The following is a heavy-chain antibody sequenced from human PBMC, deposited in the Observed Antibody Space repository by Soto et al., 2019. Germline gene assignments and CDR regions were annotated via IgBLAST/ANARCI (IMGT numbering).Heavy chain of an antibody. Sequence: SETLSLTCAVYGGSFSGYSWSWIRQPPGKGLEWIGEINHSGSTNYNPSLKSRVTISVDTSKNQFSLKLSSVTAADTAVYYCARGPGGVIVNGARGMPHSDAFDIWGQGTMVTVSS. CDR2: INHSGST. D-gene: IGHD3-16*02. CDR3: ARGPGGVIVNGARGMPHSDAFDI. V-gene: IGHV4-34*01. J-gene: IGHJ3*02. CDR1: GGSFSGYS.